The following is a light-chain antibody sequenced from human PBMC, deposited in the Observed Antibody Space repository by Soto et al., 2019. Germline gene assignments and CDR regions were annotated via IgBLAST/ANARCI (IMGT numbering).Light chain of an antibody. V-gene: IGKV1-33*01. Sequence: DIQLTQSPSVLSASVGDTVTITCQASQDISNYLNWYQQKPGKAPKLLIYDASNLETGVPSRFSGSGSGTDFTFTISSLQPEDIATYYCQQYDNLSPITFGQGTRLEI. CDR3: QQYDNLSPIT. CDR2: DAS. CDR1: QDISNY. J-gene: IGKJ5*01.